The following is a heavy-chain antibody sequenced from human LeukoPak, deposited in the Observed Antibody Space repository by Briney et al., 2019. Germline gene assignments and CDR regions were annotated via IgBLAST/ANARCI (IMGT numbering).Heavy chain of an antibody. CDR3: ARGRRVVGATADLDY. CDR1: GGSISSGGYY. V-gene: IGHV4-31*03. J-gene: IGHJ4*02. CDR2: IYYSGST. Sequence: PSETLSLTCTVSGGSISSGGYYWSWIRQHPGKGLEWIGYIYYSGSTYYNPSLKSRVTISVDTSKNQFSLKLSSVTAADTAVYYCARGRRVVGATADLDYWGQGTLVTVSS. D-gene: IGHD1-26*01.